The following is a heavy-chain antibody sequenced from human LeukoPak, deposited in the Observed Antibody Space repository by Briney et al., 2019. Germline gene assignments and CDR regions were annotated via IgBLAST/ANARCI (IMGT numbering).Heavy chain of an antibody. CDR2: IIPIFGTA. Sequence: ASVKVSCKASGGTFSSYAISWVRQAPGQGLEWMGGIIPIFGTANYAQKFQGRVTITADESTSTAYMELSSLRSEDTAVYYCASSYYDILTGRDYYYYGMDVWGKGTTVTVSS. CDR1: GGTFSSYA. CDR3: ASSYYDILTGRDYYYYGMDV. J-gene: IGHJ6*04. D-gene: IGHD3-9*01. V-gene: IGHV1-69*01.